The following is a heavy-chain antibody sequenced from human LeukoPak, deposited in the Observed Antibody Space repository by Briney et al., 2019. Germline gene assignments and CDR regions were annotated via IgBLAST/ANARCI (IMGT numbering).Heavy chain of an antibody. V-gene: IGHV1-18*01. CDR3: ARGLSCSGNTCYAAHFDS. Sequence: VASVKVSCKASGDTFTTYGITWVRRAPGQGLEWMGWFSGYNGNTEYTQKFQGRVAMTRDTSTSTAYMELRSLRSDDTAVYYCARGLSCSGNTCYAAHFDSWGQGTLVTVSS. J-gene: IGHJ4*02. D-gene: IGHD2-15*01. CDR2: FSGYNGNT. CDR1: GDTFTTYG.